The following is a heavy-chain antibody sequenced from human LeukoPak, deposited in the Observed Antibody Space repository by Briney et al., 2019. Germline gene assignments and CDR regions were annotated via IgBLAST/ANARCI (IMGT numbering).Heavy chain of an antibody. Sequence: PGGSLRLSCAASGFTFSSYAMHWVRQAPGKGLEWVAVISYDGSNKYYADSVKGRFTISRDNSKNTLYLQMNSLRAEDTAVYCCARGIVDTAMAGAFDIWGQGTMVTVSS. D-gene: IGHD5-18*01. V-gene: IGHV3-30-3*01. CDR3: ARGIVDTAMAGAFDI. CDR1: GFTFSSYA. CDR2: ISYDGSNK. J-gene: IGHJ3*02.